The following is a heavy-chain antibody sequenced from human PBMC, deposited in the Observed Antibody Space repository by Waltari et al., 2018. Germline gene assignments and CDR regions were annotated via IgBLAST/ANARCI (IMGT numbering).Heavy chain of an antibody. D-gene: IGHD4-4*01. V-gene: IGHV3-21*01. CDR3: AKGMTTVIYWFDP. Sequence: EVPLVESGGGLVKPGGSLRLSCAASGFTFSSYSMNWVRQAPGKGREWVSSISSSRSYIYYADSVKGRFTISRDNAKNSLYLQRNSLRAEDTAVYYCAKGMTTVIYWFDPWGQGTLVTVSS. J-gene: IGHJ5*02. CDR1: GFTFSSYS. CDR2: ISSSRSYI.